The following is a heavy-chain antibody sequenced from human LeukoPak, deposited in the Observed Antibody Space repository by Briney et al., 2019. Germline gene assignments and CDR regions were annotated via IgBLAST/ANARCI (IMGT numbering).Heavy chain of an antibody. CDR2: ISSSSSYI. Sequence: PGGSLRLSCAASGFTFSSYSMNWVRQAPGKGLEWVSSISSSSSYIYYADSVKGRFTISRDNAKNSLYLQMNSLRAEDTAVYYCTREGIVATIVFDYWGQGTLVTVSS. V-gene: IGHV3-21*01. CDR1: GFTFSSYS. D-gene: IGHD5-12*01. J-gene: IGHJ4*02. CDR3: TREGIVATIVFDY.